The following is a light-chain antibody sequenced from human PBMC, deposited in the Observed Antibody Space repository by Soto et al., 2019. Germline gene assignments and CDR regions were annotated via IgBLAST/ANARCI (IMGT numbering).Light chain of an antibody. J-gene: IGKJ1*01. V-gene: IGKV3-20*01. CDR3: QQFGSSRT. CDR2: GAS. CDR1: QSVASSY. Sequence: EIVLTQSPGTLSLSPGERATLSCRTSQSVASSYLAWYQQKPGQAPRLLIYGASSSATGIPDRFSGSASGTDFTRTISRLEPEDFAVYYCQQFGSSRTFGQGTKVEIK.